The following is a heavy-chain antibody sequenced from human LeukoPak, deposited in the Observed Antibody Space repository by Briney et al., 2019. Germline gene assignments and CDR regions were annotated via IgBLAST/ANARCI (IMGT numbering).Heavy chain of an antibody. Sequence: PGGSLRLSCAASGFTFSSYGMHWVRQAPGKGLEWVAVIWYDGSNKYYADSVKGRFTISRDNSKTTLYLQMNSLRAEDTAVYYCARGGPYYYYGMDVWGQGTTVTVSS. CDR1: GFTFSSYG. V-gene: IGHV3-33*01. J-gene: IGHJ6*02. CDR2: IWYDGSNK. D-gene: IGHD2-15*01. CDR3: ARGGPYYYYGMDV.